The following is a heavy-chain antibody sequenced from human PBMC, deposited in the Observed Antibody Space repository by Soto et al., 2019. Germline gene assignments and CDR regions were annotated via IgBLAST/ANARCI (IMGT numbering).Heavy chain of an antibody. D-gene: IGHD6-25*01. Sequence: QVQLVQSGTEVKKPGASVNVSCKAFGYTFTSYGISWVRQVPGRGLEWLGWISAFNGDTQYAQTMKGRLTVTTDTSTTTVHMELRGLTTADTAVYYCAREAGWQRMVPYDWGQGTLVTVS. CDR1: GYTFTSYG. V-gene: IGHV1-18*04. J-gene: IGHJ4*02. CDR2: ISAFNGDT. CDR3: AREAGWQRMVPYD.